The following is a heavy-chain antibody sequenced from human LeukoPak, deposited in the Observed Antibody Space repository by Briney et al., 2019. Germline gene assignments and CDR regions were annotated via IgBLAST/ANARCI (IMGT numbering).Heavy chain of an antibody. V-gene: IGHV4-59*08. D-gene: IGHD3-3*01. CDR3: ARHGSYYDFWSGYPFDY. CDR2: IYYSGST. J-gene: IGHJ4*02. CDR1: GGSISSYY. Sequence: SETLSLTCTVSGGSISSYYWSRIRQPPGKGLEWIGYIYYSGSTNYNPSLKSRVTISVDTSKKQFSLKLSSVTAADTAVYYCARHGSYYDFWSGYPFDYWGQGTLVTVSS.